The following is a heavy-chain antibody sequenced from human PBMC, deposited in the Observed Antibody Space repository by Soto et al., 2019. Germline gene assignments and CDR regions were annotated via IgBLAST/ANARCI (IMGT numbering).Heavy chain of an antibody. V-gene: IGHV4-59*08. D-gene: IGHD3-16*02. J-gene: IGHJ4*02. CDR3: ARAERDIGYPRAFDY. CDR1: GGYSSSYY. Sequence: SETLSLTCTVAGGYSSSYYWSWILQPPGKGLEWIGYIYYSGSTNYNPSLKSRVTISVDTSKNQFSLKLSSVTAADTAVYYCARAERDIGYPRAFDYWGQGTLVTVS. CDR2: IYYSGST.